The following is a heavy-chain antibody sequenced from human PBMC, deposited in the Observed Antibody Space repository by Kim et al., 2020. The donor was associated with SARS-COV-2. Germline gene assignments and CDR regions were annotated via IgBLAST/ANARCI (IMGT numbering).Heavy chain of an antibody. D-gene: IGHD2-2*03. CDR2: IDGSDGTT. CDR3: MKGGWGWIWDQ. J-gene: IGHJ4*02. CDR1: GFTFTGYA. Sequence: GGYLRLSCTTSGFTFTGYAMSWVRQAPGKGLQWVSSIDGSDGTTYYVDSVKGRFTISRDNSKNTLYLQMNTLTADDTAVYYCMKGGWGWIWDQWGQGTL. V-gene: IGHV3-23*02.